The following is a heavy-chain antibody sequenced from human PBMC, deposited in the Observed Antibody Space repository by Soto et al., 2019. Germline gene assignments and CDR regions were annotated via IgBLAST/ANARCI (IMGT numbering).Heavy chain of an antibody. J-gene: IGHJ4*02. Sequence: QLQLQESGPGLVKPSETLSLTCTVSGGSISSSSYYWGWIRQPPGKGLEWIGSIYYSGSTYYNPSLKSRVTISVDTSKTQFSLKLSSVTAADTAVYYCARRAKFIAVAGFGFLFDYWGQGTLVTVSS. V-gene: IGHV4-39*01. D-gene: IGHD6-19*01. CDR2: IYYSGST. CDR1: GGSISSSSYY. CDR3: ARRAKFIAVAGFGFLFDY.